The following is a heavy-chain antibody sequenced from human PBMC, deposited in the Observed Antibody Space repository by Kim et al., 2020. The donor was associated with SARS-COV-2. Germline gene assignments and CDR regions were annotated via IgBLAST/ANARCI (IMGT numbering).Heavy chain of an antibody. V-gene: IGHV3-74*01. CDR1: GFIFTNSW. Sequence: GGSLRLSCAASGFIFTNSWMHWVRQAPGKGLVWVSLINPDGSIAHYADSVKGRFTISRDNAKNTAYLQINSLRAEDTAIYYCATNLHYAFDIWGQATLVT. CDR3: ATNLHYAFDI. J-gene: IGHJ3*02. CDR2: INPDGSIA.